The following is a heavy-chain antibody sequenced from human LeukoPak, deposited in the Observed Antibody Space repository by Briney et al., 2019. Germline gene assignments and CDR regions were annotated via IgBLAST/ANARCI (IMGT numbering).Heavy chain of an antibody. CDR2: ICTSGST. D-gene: IGHD2-2*02. CDR1: GGSISSYY. V-gene: IGHV4-4*07. Sequence: PSETLSLTCTVSGGSISSYYWSWIRQPAGKGLEWIARICTSGSTNYNPSLKSRVTMSVDTSKNQFSLKLSSVTAADTAVYYCAKNDCSSTSCYTWWFDPWGQGTLVTVSS. CDR3: AKNDCSSTSCYTWWFDP. J-gene: IGHJ5*02.